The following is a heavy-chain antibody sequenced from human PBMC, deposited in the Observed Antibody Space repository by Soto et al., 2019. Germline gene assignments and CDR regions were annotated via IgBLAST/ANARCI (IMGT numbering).Heavy chain of an antibody. CDR3: ARQWSTGLLDY. CDR2: IYYSGNT. Sequence: SETLSLTCTVSGGSISSYYWSWIRQPPGKGLEWIGYIYYSGNTKYNPSLKSRVTISVDTSKNQFSLKLSSVTAADTAVYYCARQWSTGLLDYWGQGTLVTVSS. J-gene: IGHJ4*02. CDR1: GGSISSYY. D-gene: IGHD2-15*01. V-gene: IGHV4-59*08.